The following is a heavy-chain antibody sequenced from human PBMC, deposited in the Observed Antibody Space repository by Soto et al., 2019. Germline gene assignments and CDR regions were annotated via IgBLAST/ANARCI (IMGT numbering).Heavy chain of an antibody. D-gene: IGHD2-21*02. Sequence: GESLKISCKGSEYSFTSYWISWVRQMPGKGLQWVGRIGPSDSYTNYSPSFQGHVTISADKSISTAYLQWSSLKASDTAMYYCARTPDPLANPSCGGDCYPHYYYGMDVWGQGTTVTVSS. CDR1: EYSFTSYW. CDR2: IGPSDSYT. CDR3: ARTPDPLANPSCGGDCYPHYYYGMDV. V-gene: IGHV5-10-1*01. J-gene: IGHJ6*02.